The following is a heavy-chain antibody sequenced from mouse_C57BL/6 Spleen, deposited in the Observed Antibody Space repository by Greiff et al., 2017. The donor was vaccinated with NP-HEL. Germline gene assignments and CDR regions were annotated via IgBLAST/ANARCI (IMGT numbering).Heavy chain of an antibody. J-gene: IGHJ2*01. D-gene: IGHD2-2*01. V-gene: IGHV1-42*01. CDR3: ARRGGYEGCDY. Sequence: VQLQQSGPELVKPGASVKISCKASGYSFTGYYMNWVKQSPDKSLEWIGEINPSTGGTNYNQKFKAKATLTVDKSSSTAYMQLKSLTSEDSAVDYCARRGGYEGCDYWGQGTTLTVSS. CDR2: INPSTGGT. CDR1: GYSFTGYY.